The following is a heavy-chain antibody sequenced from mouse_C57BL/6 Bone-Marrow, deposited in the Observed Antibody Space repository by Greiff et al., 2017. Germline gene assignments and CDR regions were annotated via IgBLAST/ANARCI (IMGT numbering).Heavy chain of an antibody. CDR3: ASFIYYGYDVLDLYAMDY. Sequence: QVQLQQSGAELARPGASVKLSCKASGYTFTSYGISWVKQRTGQGLEWIGEIYPRSGNTYYTEKFKGKATLTADESSRTAYMELRSLTSEDSAVYFGASFIYYGYDVLDLYAMDYWGQGTSVTVSS. CDR1: GYTFTSYG. V-gene: IGHV1-81*01. CDR2: IYPRSGNT. J-gene: IGHJ4*01. D-gene: IGHD2-2*01.